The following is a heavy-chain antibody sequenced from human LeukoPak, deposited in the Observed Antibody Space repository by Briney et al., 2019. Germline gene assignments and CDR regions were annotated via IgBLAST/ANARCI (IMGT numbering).Heavy chain of an antibody. D-gene: IGHD3-3*01. CDR3: ARLGDFWSGYSHFDY. CDR1: GGSFSGYY. V-gene: IGHV4-59*08. J-gene: IGHJ4*02. CDR2: IYYSGST. Sequence: SETLSLTCAAYGGSFSGYYWSWIRQPPGKGLEWIGYIYYSGSTNYNPSLKSRVTISVDTSKNQFSLKLSSVTAADTAVYYCARLGDFWSGYSHFDYWGQGTLVTVSS.